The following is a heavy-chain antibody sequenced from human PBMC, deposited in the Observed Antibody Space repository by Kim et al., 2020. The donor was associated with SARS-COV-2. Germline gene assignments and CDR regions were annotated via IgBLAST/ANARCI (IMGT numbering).Heavy chain of an antibody. CDR3: ATYDDILTGSYYYHYYGMDV. D-gene: IGHD3-9*01. J-gene: IGHJ6*02. CDR2: INAGNGNT. Sequence: ASVKVSCKASGYTFTSYAMHWVRQAPGQRLEWMGWINAGNGNTKYSQKFQGRVTITRDTSASTAYMELSSLRSEDTAVYYCATYDDILTGSYYYHYYGMDVWGQGTTVTVSS. V-gene: IGHV1-3*01. CDR1: GYTFTSYA.